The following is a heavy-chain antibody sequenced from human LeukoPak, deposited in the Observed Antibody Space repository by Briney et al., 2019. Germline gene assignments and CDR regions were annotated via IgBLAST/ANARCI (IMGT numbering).Heavy chain of an antibody. Sequence: ASVKVSCKASGGTFSSYAISWVRQAPGQGLEWMGGIIPIFGTANYAQKFQGRVTITTDESTSTAYMELSSLRPEDTAVYYCARGGTIFGQTDYYYYYMDVWGKGTTVTVSS. CDR2: IIPIFGTA. J-gene: IGHJ6*03. D-gene: IGHD3-3*01. V-gene: IGHV1-69*05. CDR1: GGTFSSYA. CDR3: ARGGTIFGQTDYYYYYMDV.